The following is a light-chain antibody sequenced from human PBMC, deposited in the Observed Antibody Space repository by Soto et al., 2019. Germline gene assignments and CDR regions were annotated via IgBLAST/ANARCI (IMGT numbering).Light chain of an antibody. CDR2: HAS. Sequence: EIVMTQSPATLSVSPGERVTFSCRASQSISSNLAWYQQKPGQAPRLLIYHASTRATGIPARFSGSGSGTEFTLTISSLQSEDFAVYSCQQYNKWPFFSLGPGTKVDIK. J-gene: IGKJ3*01. V-gene: IGKV3D-15*01. CDR1: QSISSN. CDR3: QQYNKWPFFS.